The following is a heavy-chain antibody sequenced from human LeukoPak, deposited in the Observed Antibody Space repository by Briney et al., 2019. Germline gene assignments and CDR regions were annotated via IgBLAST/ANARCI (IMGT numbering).Heavy chain of an antibody. D-gene: IGHD2-21*02. CDR3: AREGQDTVIHSGAFDI. CDR1: GFTFSNYF. J-gene: IGHJ3*02. Sequence: GGSLRLSCAASGFTFSNYFMHWVRQAPGKGLEWVADIASDGSHTFYVESVKGRFTISRDNSKNTLYLQMNSLGPEDTAVYFCAREGQDTVIHSGAFDIWGQGTMVTVSS. V-gene: IGHV3-30-3*01. CDR2: IASDGSHT.